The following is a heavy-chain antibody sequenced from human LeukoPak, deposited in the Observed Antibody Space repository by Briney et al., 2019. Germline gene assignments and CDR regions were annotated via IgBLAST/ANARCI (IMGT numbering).Heavy chain of an antibody. D-gene: IGHD3-10*01. CDR3: ARDHPYLDYGMDV. Sequence: GASVKVSCKASGGTFSSYAISWVRQAPGQGLEWMGGIIPIFGTAGYAQKFQGRVTITTDESTSTAYMELSSLRSEDTAVYYCARDHPYLDYGMDVWGQGTTVTVSS. V-gene: IGHV1-69*05. CDR2: IIPIFGTA. J-gene: IGHJ6*02. CDR1: GGTFSSYA.